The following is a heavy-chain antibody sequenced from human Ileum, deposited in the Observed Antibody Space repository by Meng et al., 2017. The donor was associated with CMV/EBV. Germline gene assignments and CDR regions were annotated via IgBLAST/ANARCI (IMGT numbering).Heavy chain of an antibody. D-gene: IGHD6-13*01. V-gene: IGHV7-4-1*02. Sequence: QVQLVQSGSELKEPGASVKVSCKTSGYDFITYGINWVREAPGQRLEWMGWTDTNTGNPTYAQDFTGRFVFSLDISVSTAYLQISSLRAEDAAVYYCTRGAGAHSSKFDFWGRGTLVTVSS. J-gene: IGHJ4*02. CDR1: GYDFITYG. CDR2: TDTNTGNP. CDR3: TRGAGAHSSKFDF.